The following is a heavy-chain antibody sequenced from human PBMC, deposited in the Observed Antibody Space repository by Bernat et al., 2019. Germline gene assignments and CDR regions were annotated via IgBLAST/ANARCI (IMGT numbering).Heavy chain of an antibody. Sequence: QVQLQESGPGLVKPSETLSLTCAVSGYSISSGYYWGWIRQPPGKGLEWLGSIYHSGSTYYNPSLKSRVTISVDTSKNQFSLKLSSVTAADTAVYDCARDLNDNPYSSGWYGYWGQGTLVTVSS. CDR1: GYSISSGYY. CDR3: ARDLNDNPYSSGWYGY. V-gene: IGHV4-38-2*02. J-gene: IGHJ4*02. D-gene: IGHD6-19*01. CDR2: IYHSGST.